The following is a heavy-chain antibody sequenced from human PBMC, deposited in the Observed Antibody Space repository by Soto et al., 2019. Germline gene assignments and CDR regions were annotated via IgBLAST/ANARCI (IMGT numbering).Heavy chain of an antibody. Sequence: QVQLVQSGAEVKKPGASVKVSCKTSGYTFTSYGISWVRQAPGQGLEWMGWISAYNGNTNYAQKLQGRATMTTDTSTSTGYMELRSLRSDDTAVYYCATSNCSGGSCYSYYFDYWGQGTLVTVSS. D-gene: IGHD2-15*01. CDR1: GYTFTSYG. CDR2: ISAYNGNT. J-gene: IGHJ4*02. CDR3: ATSNCSGGSCYSYYFDY. V-gene: IGHV1-18*01.